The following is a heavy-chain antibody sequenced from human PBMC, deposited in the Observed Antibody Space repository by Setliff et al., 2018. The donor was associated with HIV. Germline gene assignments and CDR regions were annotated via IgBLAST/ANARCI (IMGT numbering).Heavy chain of an antibody. V-gene: IGHV4-34*01. CDR1: GGPFSGYY. D-gene: IGHD6-13*01. CDR3: ARVFRPSSSWYYNYFDP. Sequence: SETLSLTCAVYGGPFSGYYWAWIRQPPGKGLEWIGEINHSGSTNYNPSLKSRVTISVDTSKNQFSLNLNSVTAADTAVYHCARVFRPSSSWYYNYFDPWGQGTLVTVSS. J-gene: IGHJ5*02. CDR2: INHSGST.